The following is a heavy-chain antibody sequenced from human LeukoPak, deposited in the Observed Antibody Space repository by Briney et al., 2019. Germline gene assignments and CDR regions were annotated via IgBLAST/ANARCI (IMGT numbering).Heavy chain of an antibody. J-gene: IGHJ4*02. CDR1: GGTFSSYA. V-gene: IGHV1-69*13. CDR2: IIPIFGTA. Sequence: SVKVSCKASGGTFSSYAISWVRQAPGQGLEWMGGIIPIFGTANYAQKFQGRVTITADESTSTAYMELSSLRSEDTAVYYCARAADEHYYDSSGYIHFDYWGQGTLVTVSS. CDR3: ARAADEHYYDSSGYIHFDY. D-gene: IGHD3-22*01.